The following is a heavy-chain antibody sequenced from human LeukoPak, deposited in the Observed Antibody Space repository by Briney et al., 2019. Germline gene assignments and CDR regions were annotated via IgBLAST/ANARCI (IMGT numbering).Heavy chain of an antibody. CDR3: GRVSSFDWLLHKANAFDI. D-gene: IGHD3-9*01. V-gene: IGHV1-18*04. CDR2: ISAYNGNT. CDR1: GYTFTIYG. Sequence: AAVKVSCKASGYTFTIYGISWVRQAPGQGVEWMGWISAYNGNTNYAQKLQGRVTMTTDTSTSTAYMELRSLRSDDTAVYYCGRVSSFDWLLHKANAFDIWGQGTMVTVSS. J-gene: IGHJ3*02.